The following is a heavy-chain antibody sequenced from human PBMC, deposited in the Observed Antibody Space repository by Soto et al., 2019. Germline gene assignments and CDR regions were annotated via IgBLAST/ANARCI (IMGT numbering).Heavy chain of an antibody. J-gene: IGHJ3*02. CDR3: ARNNDYGGNGAFDI. D-gene: IGHD4-17*01. Sequence: QVQLVESGGGVVQPGRSLRLSCAASGFTFSSYGMHWVRQAPGKGLEWVAVIWYDGSNKYYADSVKGRFTISRDNSKNTLYLQMNSLRAEEKAVYYCARNNDYGGNGAFDIWGQGTMVTVSS. CDR2: IWYDGSNK. CDR1: GFTFSSYG. V-gene: IGHV3-33*01.